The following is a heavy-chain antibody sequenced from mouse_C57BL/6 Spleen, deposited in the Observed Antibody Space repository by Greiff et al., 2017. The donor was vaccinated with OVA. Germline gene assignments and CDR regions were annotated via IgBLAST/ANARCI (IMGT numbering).Heavy chain of an antibody. CDR2: ISSGSSTI. D-gene: IGHD1-1*01. J-gene: IGHJ2*01. Sequence: EVNVVESGGGLVKPGGSLKLSCAASGFTFSDYGMHWVRQAPEKGLEWVAYISSGSSTIYYADTVKGRVPISRDNAKNTLFLQLTSLRSEDTAMYYCARRYGSSHYCDYWGQGTTLTVSS. CDR3: ARRYGSSHYCDY. V-gene: IGHV5-17*01. CDR1: GFTFSDYG.